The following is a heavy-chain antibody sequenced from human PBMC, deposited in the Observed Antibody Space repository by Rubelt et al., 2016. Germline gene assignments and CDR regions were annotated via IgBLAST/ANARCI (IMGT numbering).Heavy chain of an antibody. Sequence: GGSLRLSCAVSGFTFSSYSMNWVRQAPGKGLEWVSRINSDGSSTIYADSVEGRFTISRDNGKNTLYLQLNSLRAEDTAVYYCARGGYCSEGTCYNWFDPWGQGTLVTVSS. CDR2: INSDGSST. D-gene: IGHD2-15*01. V-gene: IGHV3-74*01. CDR1: GFTFSSYS. J-gene: IGHJ5*02. CDR3: ARGGYCSEGTCYNWFDP.